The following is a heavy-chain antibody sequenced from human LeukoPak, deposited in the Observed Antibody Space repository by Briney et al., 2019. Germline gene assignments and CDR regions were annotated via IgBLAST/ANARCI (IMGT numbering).Heavy chain of an antibody. CDR3: ARERMFEGYSGYDPSY. J-gene: IGHJ4*02. Sequence: PGGSLRLSCAASGFTFSSYWMSWVRRAPGKGLEWVANIKQDGSEKYYVDSVKGRFTISRDNAKNSLYLQMNSLRAEDTAVYYCARERMFEGYSGYDPSYWGQGTLVTVSS. CDR2: IKQDGSEK. D-gene: IGHD5-12*01. V-gene: IGHV3-7*01. CDR1: GFTFSSYW.